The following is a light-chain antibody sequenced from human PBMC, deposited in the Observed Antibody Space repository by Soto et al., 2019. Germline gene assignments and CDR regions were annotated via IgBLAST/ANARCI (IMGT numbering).Light chain of an antibody. Sequence: AIQVTQSPSSLSASVGDRVTITCRASQDIKNDLGWYQQTPGKSPKLLIYAASTLESGVPSRFSGSGSGTDFTLTIRRLQPEDSGTYYCLHDYTYPRTFGQGTTGEI. V-gene: IGKV1-6*01. CDR1: QDIKND. CDR3: LHDYTYPRT. J-gene: IGKJ1*01. CDR2: AAS.